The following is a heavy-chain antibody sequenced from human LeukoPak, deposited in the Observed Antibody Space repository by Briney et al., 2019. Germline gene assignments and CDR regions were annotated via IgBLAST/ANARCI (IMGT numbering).Heavy chain of an antibody. D-gene: IGHD2-2*01. V-gene: IGHV4-59*01. J-gene: IGHJ6*02. CDR2: IYYSGST. CDR3: ARVQIGTAAAYCMDV. Sequence: SETLSLTCTVSGGSMSSYYWSWIRQHPGKGLEWIGSIYYSGSTNYNPSLKSRGNISVDTSKNQFSLKLSSVTAADTAVYYCARVQIGTAAAYCMDVWGQGTTVTVSS. CDR1: GGSMSSYY.